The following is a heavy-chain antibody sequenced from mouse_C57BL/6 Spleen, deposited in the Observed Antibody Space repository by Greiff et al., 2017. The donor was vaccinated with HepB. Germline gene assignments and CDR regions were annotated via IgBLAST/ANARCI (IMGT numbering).Heavy chain of an antibody. Sequence: DVKLVESGGDLVKPGGSLKLSCAASGFTFSSYGMSWVRQTPDKRLEWVATISSGGSYTYYPDSVKGRFTISRDNAKNTLYLQMSSLKSEDTAMYYCARIYYDYYYFDYWGQGTTLTVSS. CDR3: ARIYYDYYYFDY. J-gene: IGHJ2*01. CDR2: ISSGGSYT. D-gene: IGHD2-4*01. V-gene: IGHV5-6*02. CDR1: GFTFSSYG.